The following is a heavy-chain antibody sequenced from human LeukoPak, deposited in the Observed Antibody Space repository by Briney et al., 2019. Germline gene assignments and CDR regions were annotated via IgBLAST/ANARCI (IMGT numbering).Heavy chain of an antibody. Sequence: PSETLSLTCTVSGGSISSYYWSWIRQPAGKGLEWIGRIYTSGSTNYNPSLKSRVTMSVDTSKNQFSLKLSSVTAADTAVYYCARAYYYDSSGYPLFDYWGQGTLVTVSS. CDR1: GGSISSYY. J-gene: IGHJ4*02. CDR3: ARAYYYDSSGYPLFDY. D-gene: IGHD3-22*01. CDR2: IYTSGST. V-gene: IGHV4-4*07.